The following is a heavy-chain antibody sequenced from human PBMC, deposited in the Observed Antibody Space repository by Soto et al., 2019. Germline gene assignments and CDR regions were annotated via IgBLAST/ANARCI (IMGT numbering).Heavy chain of an antibody. D-gene: IGHD2-2*01. CDR3: ARNVGYCISTRCYAYFDS. Sequence: QVQLQESGPGLVKPSGTLSLTCAISGGSISSSSWWSWVRQPPGKGLEWIGEISHSGSTNFNPSLRSRVTISVDKSKNQFSLKLSSVTAADTAVYYCARNVGYCISTRCYAYFDSWGQGTLVTVSS. CDR1: GGSISSSSW. J-gene: IGHJ4*02. CDR2: ISHSGST. V-gene: IGHV4-4*02.